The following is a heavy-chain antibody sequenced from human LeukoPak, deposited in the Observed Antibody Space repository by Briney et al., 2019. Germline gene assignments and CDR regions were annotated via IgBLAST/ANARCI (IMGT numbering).Heavy chain of an antibody. CDR2: IYYSGST. V-gene: IGHV4-31*03. CDR3: ARDSVSDLEFYYYYYMDV. Sequence: PSETLSLTCTVSGGSISSGGYYWSWIRQHPGKGLEWIGYIYYSGSTYYNPSLKSRVTISVDTSKNQFSLKLSSVTAADTAVYYCARDSVSDLEFYYYYYMDVWGKGTTVTVSS. D-gene: IGHD2/OR15-2a*01. J-gene: IGHJ6*03. CDR1: GGSISSGGYY.